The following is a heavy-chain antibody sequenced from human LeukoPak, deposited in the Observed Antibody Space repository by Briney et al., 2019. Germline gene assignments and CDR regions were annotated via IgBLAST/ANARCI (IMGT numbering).Heavy chain of an antibody. D-gene: IGHD3-10*02. J-gene: IGHJ6*03. Sequence: GGSLRLSCAASGSTFSSYEMNCVRQAPGKGLEWVSYISSSGSTIYYADSVKGRFTISRDNAKNSLYLQMNSLRAEDTAVYYCAELGITMIGGVWGKGTTVTISS. CDR2: ISSSGSTI. V-gene: IGHV3-48*03. CDR3: AELGITMIGGV. CDR1: GSTFSSYE.